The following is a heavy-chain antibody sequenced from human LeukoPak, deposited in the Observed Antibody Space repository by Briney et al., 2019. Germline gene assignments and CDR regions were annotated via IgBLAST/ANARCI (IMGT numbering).Heavy chain of an antibody. J-gene: IGHJ6*02. D-gene: IGHD3-10*01. CDR1: GGSISSGGYY. CDR3: ARGAMVRGVISYYYYGMDV. Sequence: SETLSLTCTVSGGSISSGGYYWSWIRQHPGKGLEGIGYIYYSGSTYYNPSLKSRVTISVDTSKNQFSLKLSSVTAADTAVYYCARGAMVRGVISYYYYGMDVWGQGTTVTVSS. V-gene: IGHV4-31*03. CDR2: IYYSGST.